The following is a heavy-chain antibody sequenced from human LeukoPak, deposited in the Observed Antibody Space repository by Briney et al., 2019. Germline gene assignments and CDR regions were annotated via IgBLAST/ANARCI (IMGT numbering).Heavy chain of an antibody. Sequence: SGGSLRLSCAASGFTFSSYAMHWVRQAPGKGLEWVAVISYDGSNKYYADSVKGRFAISRDNSKNTLYLQMNSLRAEDTAVYYCARDYTYYYGSGSYQTYYYYYYGMDVWGQGTTVTVSS. V-gene: IGHV3-30*09. CDR3: ARDYTYYYGSGSYQTYYYYYYGMDV. D-gene: IGHD3-10*01. J-gene: IGHJ6*02. CDR2: ISYDGSNK. CDR1: GFTFSSYA.